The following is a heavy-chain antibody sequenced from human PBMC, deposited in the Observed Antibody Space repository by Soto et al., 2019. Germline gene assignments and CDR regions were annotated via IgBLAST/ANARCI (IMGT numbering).Heavy chain of an antibody. CDR1: GYSFTKYW. CDR2: XDXXYXXX. V-gene: IGHV5-10-1*01. D-gene: IGHD2-15*01. J-gene: IGHJ6*02. CDR3: ARYCSSSSCSQLYGMDV. Sequence: PGESLKISCKGSGYSFTKYWIIWVRQVPGKGLEXMGXXDXXYXXXXXSXXXQGHVTISADKSISTAYLQWSSLKASETAMYYCARYCSSSSCSQLYGMDVWGQGNTVTVS.